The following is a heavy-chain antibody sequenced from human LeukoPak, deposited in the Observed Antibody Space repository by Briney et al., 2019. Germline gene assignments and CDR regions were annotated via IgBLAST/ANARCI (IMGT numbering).Heavy chain of an antibody. CDR3: ATTHQKAVVVESFDY. CDR1: GYTLTELS. J-gene: IGHJ4*02. Sequence: ASVKVSCKVSGYTLTELSMHWVRQAPGKGLEWMGGFDPEDGETIYAQKFQGRVTMTEDTSTDTAYMELSSLRSEDTAVYYCATTHQKAVVVESFDYWGQGTLVTVSS. V-gene: IGHV1-24*01. CDR2: FDPEDGET. D-gene: IGHD3-22*01.